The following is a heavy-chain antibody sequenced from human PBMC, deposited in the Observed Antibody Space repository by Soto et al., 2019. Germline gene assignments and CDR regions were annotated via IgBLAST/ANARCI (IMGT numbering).Heavy chain of an antibody. D-gene: IGHD3-9*01. J-gene: IGHJ6*02. Sequence: GESLKISCKGSGYSFTSYWISWVRQMPGKGLEWMGRIVPGDSYTNYSPSFHGHVTISGDKSINTAYLQWSSLKASDSAMYYCARHMSADWRYGMDVWGQGTTVTVSS. CDR1: GYSFTSYW. CDR3: ARHMSADWRYGMDV. V-gene: IGHV5-10-1*01. CDR2: IVPGDSYT.